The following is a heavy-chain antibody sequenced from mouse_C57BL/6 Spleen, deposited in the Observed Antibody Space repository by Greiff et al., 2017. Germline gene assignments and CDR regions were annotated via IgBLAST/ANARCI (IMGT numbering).Heavy chain of an antibody. Sequence: VQRVESGAELVMPGASVKLSCKASGYTFTSYWMHWVKQRPGQGLEWIGEIDPSDSYTNYNQKFKGKSTLTVDKSSSTAYMQLSSLTSEDSAVYYCARSGDYGSSYWYFDVWGTGTTVTVSS. J-gene: IGHJ1*03. V-gene: IGHV1-69*01. CDR2: IDPSDSYT. CDR1: GYTFTSYW. D-gene: IGHD1-1*01. CDR3: ARSGDYGSSYWYFDV.